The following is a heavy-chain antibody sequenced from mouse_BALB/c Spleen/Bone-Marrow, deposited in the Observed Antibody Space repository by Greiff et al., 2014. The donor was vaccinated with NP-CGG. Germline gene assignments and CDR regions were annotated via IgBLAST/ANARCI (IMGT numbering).Heavy chain of an antibody. D-gene: IGHD2-10*01. V-gene: IGHV1-77*01. CDR2: IYPGSGNT. J-gene: IGHJ2*01. Sequence: QVQLQQSGAELARPGASVKLSCKASGYTFTDYYINWVKQRTGQGLEWIGEIYPGSGNTYYNEKFKGKATLTADKSSSTAYMQLSSLTSEDSAVYFCARSAYYGNYLDYWGQGTTLTVSS. CDR1: GYTFTDYY. CDR3: ARSAYYGNYLDY.